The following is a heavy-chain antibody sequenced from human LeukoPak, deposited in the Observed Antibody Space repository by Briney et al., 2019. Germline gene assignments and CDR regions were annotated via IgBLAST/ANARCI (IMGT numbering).Heavy chain of an antibody. D-gene: IGHD3-22*01. Sequence: GGSLRLSCAASGFTFSSYWMSWARQAPGKGLEWVANIKQEGREKYYVDSVKGRFTISRDNAKNSLYLQMNSLRAEDTAVYYCAWAVITTAPDYWGEGTLVTVSS. CDR3: AWAVITTAPDY. J-gene: IGHJ4*02. V-gene: IGHV3-7*04. CDR1: GFTFSSYW. CDR2: IKQEGREK.